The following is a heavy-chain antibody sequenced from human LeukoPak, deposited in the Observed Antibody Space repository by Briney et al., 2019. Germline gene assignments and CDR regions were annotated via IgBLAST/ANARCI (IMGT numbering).Heavy chain of an antibody. J-gene: IGHJ4*02. CDR2: IYYNGTT. CDR1: GGSVSSSTYD. CDR3: VRRVLSFSRPSNFDY. D-gene: IGHD2-2*01. Sequence: SETLSLTCSVSGGSVSSSTYDWGSIRQPPGKGLEWIGNIYYNGTTYYNPSLKSRVTISIDTSKKQFSLKLTSVTAADTAVYYCVRRVLSFSRPSNFDYWGQGILVTLSS. V-gene: IGHV4-39*01.